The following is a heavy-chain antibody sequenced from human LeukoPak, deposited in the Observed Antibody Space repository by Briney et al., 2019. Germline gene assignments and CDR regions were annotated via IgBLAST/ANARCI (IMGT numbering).Heavy chain of an antibody. D-gene: IGHD2-21*01. CDR3: ITPLPYSAQ. CDR1: GFTFSNAY. CDR2: IKPKTDGETT. V-gene: IGHV3-15*07. Sequence: GGSLRLSCAASGFTFSNAYMNWVRQAPGKGLEWVGRIKPKTDGETTEYAAPVKGRFSVSRDDSKNMLYLQMNSPKTEDTAVYYCITPLPYSAQGGQGTLVTVSS. J-gene: IGHJ4*02.